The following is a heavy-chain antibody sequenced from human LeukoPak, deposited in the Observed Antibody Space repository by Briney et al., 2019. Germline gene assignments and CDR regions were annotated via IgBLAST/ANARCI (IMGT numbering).Heavy chain of an antibody. CDR3: AKDSGPIAAAASFDY. J-gene: IGHJ4*02. Sequence: PGRSLRLSCAASGFTFDDYAMHWVRHAPGKGLEWVSGISWNSGSIGYADSVKGRFTISRDNAKNSLYLQMNSLRAEDTALYYCAKDSGPIAAAASFDYWGQGTLVTVSS. D-gene: IGHD6-13*01. CDR1: GFTFDDYA. CDR2: ISWNSGSI. V-gene: IGHV3-9*01.